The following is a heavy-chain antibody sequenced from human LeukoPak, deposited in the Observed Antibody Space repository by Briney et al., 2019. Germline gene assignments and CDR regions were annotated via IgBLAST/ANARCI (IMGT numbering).Heavy chain of an antibody. J-gene: IGHJ4*02. CDR3: ARETKYYFDY. CDR1: GYTFTSYD. V-gene: IGHV1-8*03. Sequence: GASVKVSCKASGYTFTSYDTNWVRQATGQGLEWMGWMNPNSGNTGYAQKFQGRVTITRNTSISTAYMELSSLRSEDTAVYYCARETKYYFDYWGQGTLVTVSS. CDR2: MNPNSGNT.